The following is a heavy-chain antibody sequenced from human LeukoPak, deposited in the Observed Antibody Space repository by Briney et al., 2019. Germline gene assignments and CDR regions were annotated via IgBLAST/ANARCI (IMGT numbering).Heavy chain of an antibody. CDR3: AREEASVGDY. Sequence: PSETLSLTCTVSGGSISSGGYSWSWIRQPPGKGLEWIGSIHYSGSTFYSPSLKSRVTISVDTSKNQFSLILTSVTASDTAVYYCAREEASVGDYWGQGILVTVSS. CDR2: IHYSGST. J-gene: IGHJ4*02. D-gene: IGHD2-21*01. V-gene: IGHV4-39*01. CDR1: GGSISSGGYS.